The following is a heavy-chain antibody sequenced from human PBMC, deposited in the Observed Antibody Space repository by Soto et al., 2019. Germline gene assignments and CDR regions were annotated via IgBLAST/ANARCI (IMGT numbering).Heavy chain of an antibody. V-gene: IGHV3-21*01. CDR2: ISSSSSYI. CDR3: ARDQPGYSYGYGLGY. Sequence: EVQLVESGGGLVKPGGSLRLSCAASGFTFSSYSMNWVRQAPGKGLEWVSSISSSSSYIYYADSVKGRFTFSRDNAKNSLYLQMNSQRAEDTAVYYCARDQPGYSYGYGLGYWGQGTLVTVSA. CDR1: GFTFSSYS. J-gene: IGHJ4*02. D-gene: IGHD5-18*01.